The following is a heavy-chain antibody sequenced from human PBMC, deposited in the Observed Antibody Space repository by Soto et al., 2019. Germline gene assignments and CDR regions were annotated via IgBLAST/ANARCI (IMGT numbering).Heavy chain of an antibody. J-gene: IGHJ4*02. CDR1: GFTFSNNA. D-gene: IGHD2-2*01. V-gene: IGHV3-23*01. Sequence: GGSLRLSCAASGFTFSNNAMTWVRQAPGKGLEWVSVISGSGGDTYYADSVKGRFTISRDNSKNTLYLQMNSLRAEDTALYYCARGFSTSCYSALDYWGQGTLVTVSS. CDR3: ARGFSTSCYSALDY. CDR2: ISGSGGDT.